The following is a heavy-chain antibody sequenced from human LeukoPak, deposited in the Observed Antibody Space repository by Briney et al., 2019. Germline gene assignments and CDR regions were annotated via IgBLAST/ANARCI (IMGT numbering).Heavy chain of an antibody. CDR3: ASQGGPTLGAFDI. V-gene: IGHV4-59*12. Sequence: SETLSLTCTVSGGSISSYYWSWIRQPPGKGLEWIGYIYYSGSTNYNPSLKSRVTISVDTSKNQFSLKLSSVTAADTAVYYCASQGGPTLGAFDIWGQGTMVTVSS. CDR1: GGSISSYY. J-gene: IGHJ3*02. CDR2: IYYSGST. D-gene: IGHD3-16*01.